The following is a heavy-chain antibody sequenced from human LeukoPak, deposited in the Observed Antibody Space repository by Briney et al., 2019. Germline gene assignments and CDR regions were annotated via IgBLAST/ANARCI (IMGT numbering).Heavy chain of an antibody. J-gene: IGHJ3*02. D-gene: IGHD6-19*01. Sequence: SETLSLTCTVSGGSISSYYWSWIRQPPGKGLEWIGYLYYSGSTNYNPSLKSRVTISVDTSKNQFSLKLSSVTAADTAVYYCATRGVAGTRGAFDIWGQGTMVTVSS. CDR2: LYYSGST. V-gene: IGHV4-59*01. CDR3: ATRGVAGTRGAFDI. CDR1: GGSISSYY.